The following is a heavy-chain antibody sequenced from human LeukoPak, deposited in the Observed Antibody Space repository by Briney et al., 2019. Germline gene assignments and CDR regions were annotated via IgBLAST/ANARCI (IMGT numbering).Heavy chain of an antibody. CDR3: ARLAPYGDYVKYFDY. CDR1: GSIFTSYW. J-gene: IGHJ4*02. CDR2: IYSGDSDT. Sequence: GASLQISCQGSGSIFTSYWIGWGRQVRGKGLEWMGIIYSGDSDTKDSTSFQGQVTISADKSISTAYLQWSSLKASDTAMYYCARLAPYGDYVKYFDYWGQGTLVTVSS. D-gene: IGHD4-17*01. V-gene: IGHV5-51*01.